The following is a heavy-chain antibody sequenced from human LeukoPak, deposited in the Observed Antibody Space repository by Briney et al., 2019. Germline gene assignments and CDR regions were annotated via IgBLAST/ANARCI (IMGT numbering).Heavy chain of an antibody. CDR3: ARQVLTGYSNWFDP. Sequence: SETLSLTCTVSGGSIGDDYWGWIRQPPGKGLEWIGYVWYTGSTNQNPSLKNRVTISVDTSKNQFSLRLRSVTAADTAVYYCARQVLTGYSNWFDPWGQGILVTVSS. CDR1: GGSIGDDY. D-gene: IGHD3-9*01. CDR2: VWYTGST. J-gene: IGHJ5*02. V-gene: IGHV4-59*08.